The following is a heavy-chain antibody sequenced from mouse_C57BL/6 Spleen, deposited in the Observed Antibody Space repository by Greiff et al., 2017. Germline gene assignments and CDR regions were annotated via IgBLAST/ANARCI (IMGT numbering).Heavy chain of an antibody. D-gene: IGHD1-1*01. Sequence: EVQVVESGPGLVKPSQSLSLTCSVTGYSITSGYYWNWIRQFPGNKLEWMGYISYDGSNNYNPSLKNRISITRDTSKNQFFLKLNSVTTEDTATYYWARGGTTVVESLFDYWGQGTTLTVSS. CDR1: GYSITSGYY. V-gene: IGHV3-6*01. CDR2: ISYDGSN. J-gene: IGHJ2*01. CDR3: ARGGTTVVESLFDY.